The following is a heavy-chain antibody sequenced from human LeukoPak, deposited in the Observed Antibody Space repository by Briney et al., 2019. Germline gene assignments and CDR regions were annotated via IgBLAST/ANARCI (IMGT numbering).Heavy chain of an antibody. CDR1: GYTFTSNY. CDR2: IYPRDGST. J-gene: IGHJ4*02. V-gene: IGHV1-46*01. Sequence: ASVKVSCKASGYTFTSNYVHWVRQAPGQGLEWVGMIYPRDGSTSYAQKFQGRVIVSRDTSTSTVHMELSGLRSEDTAVYYCARDQEGFDYWGQGTLVTVFS. CDR3: ARDQEGFDY.